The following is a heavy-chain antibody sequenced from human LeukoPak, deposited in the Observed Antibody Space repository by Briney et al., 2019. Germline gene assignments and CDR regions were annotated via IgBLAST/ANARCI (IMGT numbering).Heavy chain of an antibody. J-gene: IGHJ4*02. CDR1: GYTFTSYD. CDR2: MSPNSGNT. V-gene: IGHV1-8*01. CDR3: AAYYYDSSGYWTDY. Sequence: GASVKVSCKASGYTFTSYDINWVRQATGRGLEWMGWMSPNSGNTGYAQKFQGRVTMTRNTSISTAYMELSSLRSEDTAVYYCAAYYYDSSGYWTDYWGQGTLVTVSS. D-gene: IGHD3-22*01.